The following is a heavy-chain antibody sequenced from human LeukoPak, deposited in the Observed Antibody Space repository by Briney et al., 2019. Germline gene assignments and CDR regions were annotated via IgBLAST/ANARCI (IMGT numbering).Heavy chain of an antibody. V-gene: IGHV4-30-4*08. CDR3: AREAPQLRLFDY. CDR2: IYYSGST. D-gene: IGHD2-2*01. CDR1: GGSISSSNYY. J-gene: IGHJ4*02. Sequence: SETLSLTCTVSGGSISSSNYYWGWIRRPPGKGLEWIGYIYYSGSTYYNPSLKSRVTISVDTSKNQFSLKLSSVTAADTAVYYCAREAPQLRLFDYWGQGTLVTVSS.